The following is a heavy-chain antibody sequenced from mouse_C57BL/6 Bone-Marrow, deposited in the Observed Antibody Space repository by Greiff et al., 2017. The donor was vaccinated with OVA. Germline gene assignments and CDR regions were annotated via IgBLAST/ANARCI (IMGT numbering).Heavy chain of an antibody. CDR3: ARPLMRGMDY. CDR1: GYAFSSSW. V-gene: IGHV1-82*01. D-gene: IGHD2-3*01. CDR2: IYPGDGDT. J-gene: IGHJ4*01. Sequence: VKLQESGPELVKPGASVKISCKASGYAFSSSWMNWVKQRPGKGLEWIGRIYPGDGDTNYNGKFKGKATLTADKSSSTAYMQLSSLTSEDSAVYFCARPLMRGMDYWGQGTSVTVSS.